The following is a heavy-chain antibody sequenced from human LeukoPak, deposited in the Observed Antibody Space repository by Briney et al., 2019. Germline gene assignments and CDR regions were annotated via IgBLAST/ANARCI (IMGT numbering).Heavy chain of an antibody. V-gene: IGHV3-23*01. CDR1: GFTYKIYA. J-gene: IGHJ3*02. CDR2: IRVNGYDT. Sequence: PGVSLRLSCAASGFTYKIYAMNWPPHAPGKGLEWVSSIRVNGYDTYYADSVKGRFTISRDNSKNTLYLQMNSLRAEDTAMYYCAKDWRDYGDFHAFDMWGQGTMVTVSS. D-gene: IGHD4-17*01. CDR3: AKDWRDYGDFHAFDM.